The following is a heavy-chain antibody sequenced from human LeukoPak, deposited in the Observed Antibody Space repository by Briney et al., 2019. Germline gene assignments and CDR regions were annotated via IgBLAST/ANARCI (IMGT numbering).Heavy chain of an antibody. CDR2: TYYRSKLYN. D-gene: IGHD3-16*02. Sequence: SQTLSLTCAISGDSVSSNSAAWNWITQSPSRGLEWLGRTYYRSKLYNDYAVSVKSRITINPDTSKNQFSLQLNSVTPEDTAVYYCARDQNDYVWGSYPFYFDYWGQGTLVTVSS. CDR1: GDSVSSNSAA. V-gene: IGHV6-1*01. J-gene: IGHJ4*02. CDR3: ARDQNDYVWGSYPFYFDY.